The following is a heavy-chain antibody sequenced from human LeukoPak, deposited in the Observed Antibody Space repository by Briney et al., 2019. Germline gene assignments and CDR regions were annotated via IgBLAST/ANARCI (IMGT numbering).Heavy chain of an antibody. Sequence: GGSLRLSCAASGFTFSNAWMSWVRQAPGKGLEWVGRIKSKTDGGTTDYAAPVKGRFTISRDDSKNTLYLQMNSLKTEDTAVHYCTTDTYSGSSHGGYWGQGTLVTVSS. V-gene: IGHV3-15*01. CDR3: TTDTYSGSSHGGY. CDR2: IKSKTDGGTT. D-gene: IGHD1-26*01. CDR1: GFTFSNAW. J-gene: IGHJ4*02.